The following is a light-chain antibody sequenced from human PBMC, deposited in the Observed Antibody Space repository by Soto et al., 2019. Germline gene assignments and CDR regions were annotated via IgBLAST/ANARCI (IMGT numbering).Light chain of an antibody. V-gene: IGKV3-20*01. J-gene: IGKJ1*01. CDR2: GAS. CDR1: QSISSNY. Sequence: NVLTQSPGTLSFSPGERATLSCSASQSISSNYLAWYHQRPGQAPRLLIYGASSRATDIPDRFRGSGSGRDFVLNISRLERGDSGVYYCQQYSSSPRTFGQGTKVDI. CDR3: QQYSSSPRT.